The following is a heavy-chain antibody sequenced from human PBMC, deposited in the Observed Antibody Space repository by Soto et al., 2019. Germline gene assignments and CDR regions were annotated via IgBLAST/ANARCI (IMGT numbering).Heavy chain of an antibody. Sequence: ASVKASCKVSGYTLTELSMHWVRQAPGKGLEWMGGFDPEDGETIYAQKFQGRVTMTEDTSTDTAYMELSSLRSEDTAVYYCATASTAVYYYGSGSPPHLNHWCQGTLVTVSS. CDR1: GYTLTELS. CDR3: ATASTAVYYYGSGSPPHLNH. D-gene: IGHD3-10*01. V-gene: IGHV1-24*01. CDR2: FDPEDGET. J-gene: IGHJ4*02.